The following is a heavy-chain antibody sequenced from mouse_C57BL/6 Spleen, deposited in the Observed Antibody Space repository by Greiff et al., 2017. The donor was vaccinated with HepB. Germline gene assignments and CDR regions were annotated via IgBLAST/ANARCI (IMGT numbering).Heavy chain of an antibody. CDR1: GFTFSSYA. D-gene: IGHD2-1*01. J-gene: IGHJ3*01. CDR3: TREGYYGNYVWFAY. CDR2: ISSGGDYI. V-gene: IGHV5-9-1*02. Sequence: EVMLVESGEGLVKPGGSLKLSCAASGFTFSSYAMSWVRQTPEKRLEWVAYISSGGDYIYYADTVKGRFTISRDNARNTLYLQMSSLKSEDTAMYYCTREGYYGNYVWFAYWGQGTLVTVSA.